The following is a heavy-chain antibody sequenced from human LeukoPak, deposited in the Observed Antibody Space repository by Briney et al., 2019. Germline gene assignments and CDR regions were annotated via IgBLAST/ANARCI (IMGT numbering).Heavy chain of an antibody. V-gene: IGHV4-59*12. CDR2: IYYSGST. CDR1: GGSISGYY. J-gene: IGHJ4*02. CDR3: ASRKHLYYFDY. Sequence: SETLSLTCTVSGGSISGYYWSWMRQPPGKGLEWIGYIYYSGSTNYNPSLKSRVTISVDKSKNQFSLKLSSVTAADTAVYYCASRKHLYYFDYWGQGTLVTVSS.